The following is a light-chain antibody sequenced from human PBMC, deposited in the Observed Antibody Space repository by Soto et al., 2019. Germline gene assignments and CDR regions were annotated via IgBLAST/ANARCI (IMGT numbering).Light chain of an antibody. CDR2: GNT. CDR3: QSYDNSLSASGV. CDR1: SSNIGAGYA. V-gene: IGLV1-40*01. J-gene: IGLJ2*01. Sequence: QSVLTQPPSVSGAPGQRVTISCTGSSSNIGAGYAVLWYQQLPGTAPKLLIYGNTNRPSGVPDRFSGSRSGTSASLAITGLQAEDEGDYYCQSYDNSLSASGVFGGGTKLTVL.